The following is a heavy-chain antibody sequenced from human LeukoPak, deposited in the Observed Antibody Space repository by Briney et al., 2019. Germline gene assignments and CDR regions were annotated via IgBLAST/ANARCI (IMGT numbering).Heavy chain of an antibody. CDR2: IRGSGDYT. CDR1: GFIFSSYA. CDR3: ARGQEMATMNY. D-gene: IGHD5-24*01. Sequence: GGSLRLSCAASGFIFSSYAMSWVRQAPGKGLEWVSAIRGSGDYTYYADSVKGRFTISRHNSKNTLYLQMNSLRAEDTAVYYCARGQEMATMNYWGQGTLVTVSS. J-gene: IGHJ4*02. V-gene: IGHV3-23*01.